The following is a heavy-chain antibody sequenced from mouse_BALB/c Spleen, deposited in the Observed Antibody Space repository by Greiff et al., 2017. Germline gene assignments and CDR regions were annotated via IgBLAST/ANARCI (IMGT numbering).Heavy chain of an antibody. Sequence: QVQLQQSGAELARPGASVKLSCKASGYTFTSYWMQWVKQRPGQGLEWIGAIYPGDGDTRYTQKFKGKATLTADKSSSTAYMQLSSLASEDSAVYYCASRGGYYLYYFDYWGQGTTLTVSS. CDR1: GYTFTSYW. D-gene: IGHD2-3*01. CDR3: ASRGGYYLYYFDY. V-gene: IGHV1-87*01. J-gene: IGHJ2*01. CDR2: IYPGDGDT.